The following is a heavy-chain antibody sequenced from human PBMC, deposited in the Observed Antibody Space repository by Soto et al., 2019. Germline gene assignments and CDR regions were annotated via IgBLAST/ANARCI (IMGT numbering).Heavy chain of an antibody. V-gene: IGHV3-23*01. CDR3: AKGTSKLDY. CDR1: GFTFSSND. Sequence: LRLSCAASGFTFSSNDMSWVRQAPGKGLEWASSISASGRSLFYADAVKGRFTISRDNSKNTLYLQMSSLTAEDTAVYYCAKGTSKLDYWGQGTLVTVSS. J-gene: IGHJ4*02. D-gene: IGHD2-2*01. CDR2: ISASGRSL.